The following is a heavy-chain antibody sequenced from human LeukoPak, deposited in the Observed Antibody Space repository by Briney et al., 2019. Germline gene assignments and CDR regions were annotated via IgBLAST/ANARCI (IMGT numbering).Heavy chain of an antibody. CDR2: IHTSGNT. Sequence: SETLSLTCSVSGASISSYYWTWIRQPAGKGPEWIGRIHTSGNTNYNPSLKSRVNMSADTSKNQFSLKLNSVTAADTAVYYCARVTDPRYNWFDPWGQGTLDTVSS. V-gene: IGHV4-4*07. CDR1: GASISSYY. D-gene: IGHD2-21*02. CDR3: ARVTDPRYNWFDP. J-gene: IGHJ5*02.